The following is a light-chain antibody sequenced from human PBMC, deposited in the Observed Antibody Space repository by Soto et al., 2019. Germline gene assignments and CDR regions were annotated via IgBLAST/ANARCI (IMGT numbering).Light chain of an antibody. Sequence: DIVLTQSPGTLSLSPGERATLSCRASQSVGSSYLAWYQQKPGQAPRLLIYGASSRATVIPDRFSGSGSGTDFTLTISRLEPEDCAVYYCQQYGSSPYTFGQGTRLEIK. V-gene: IGKV3-20*01. J-gene: IGKJ2*01. CDR3: QQYGSSPYT. CDR2: GAS. CDR1: QSVGSSY.